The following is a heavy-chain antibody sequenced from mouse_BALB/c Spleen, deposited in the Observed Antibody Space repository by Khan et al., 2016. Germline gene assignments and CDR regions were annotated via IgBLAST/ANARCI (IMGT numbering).Heavy chain of an antibody. CDR1: GYAFTNYL. J-gene: IGHJ3*01. CDR2: INPGSGGT. CDR3: ARGQLGLPWFAY. Sequence: QVQLQQPGAELVRPGTSVKVSCEASGYAFTNYLIEWVKQRPGQGLEWIGVINPGSGGTNYNEKFKGKATLTADKSSSTAYMQLSSLTSDDSAVYFCARGQLGLPWFAYWGQGTLVTVSA. D-gene: IGHD3-2*01. V-gene: IGHV1-54*01.